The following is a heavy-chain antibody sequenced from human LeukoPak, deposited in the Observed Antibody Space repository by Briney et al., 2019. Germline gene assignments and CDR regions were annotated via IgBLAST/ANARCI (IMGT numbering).Heavy chain of an antibody. CDR2: VYYSGTT. CDR1: GSSMSSYY. D-gene: IGHD5-18*01. Sequence: SETLSLTCTVSGSSMSSYYWSWIRQPPGKGLEWIGYVYYSGTTNYNPSLRSRVTISVDTSKNQFSLKLSSVTAADTAVYYCARGGIQLWSNNWVDPWGQGILVTVSS. CDR3: ARGGIQLWSNNWVDP. V-gene: IGHV4-59*01. J-gene: IGHJ5*02.